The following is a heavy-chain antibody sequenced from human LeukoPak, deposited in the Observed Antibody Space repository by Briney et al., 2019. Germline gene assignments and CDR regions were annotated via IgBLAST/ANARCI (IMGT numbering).Heavy chain of an antibody. Sequence: ASVNVSCKASGYTFTNNGIHRVRQAPGQGLEWMGWISAFNGYTNYAQNLQGRVTMTTDTSTSTAYMELSSLRSEDTAVYYCASPSRRITMVRGVIPLSWYYGMDVWGQGTTVTVSS. CDR2: ISAFNGYT. J-gene: IGHJ6*02. CDR3: ASPSRRITMVRGVIPLSWYYGMDV. D-gene: IGHD3-10*01. CDR1: GYTFTNNG. V-gene: IGHV1-18*01.